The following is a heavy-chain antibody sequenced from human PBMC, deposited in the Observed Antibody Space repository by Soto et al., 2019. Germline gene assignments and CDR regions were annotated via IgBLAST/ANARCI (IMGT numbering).Heavy chain of an antibody. CDR2: IYHSGST. CDR1: GGSISSGGYS. J-gene: IGHJ6*02. D-gene: IGHD6-19*01. V-gene: IGHV4-30-2*01. CDR3: ARGIEGWYQGRYYYGMDV. Sequence: SETLSLTCTVSGGSISSGGYSWSWIRQPPGKGLEWIGYIYHSGSTYYNPSLESRVTISVDRSKNQFSLKLSSVTAADTAVYYCARGIEGWYQGRYYYGMDVWGQGTTVTVSS.